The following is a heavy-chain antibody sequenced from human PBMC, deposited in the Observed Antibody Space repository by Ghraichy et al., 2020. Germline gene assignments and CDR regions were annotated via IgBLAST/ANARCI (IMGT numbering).Heavy chain of an antibody. Sequence: GGSLRLSCAASGFTFSSYEMNWVRQAPGKGLEWVSYISSSGSTIYYADSVKGRFTISRDNAKNSLYLQMNSLRAEDTAVYYCARDAGYCSGGSCYWFQEPYGMDVWGQGTTVTVSS. D-gene: IGHD2-15*01. CDR3: ARDAGYCSGGSCYWFQEPYGMDV. CDR2: ISSSGSTI. V-gene: IGHV3-48*03. J-gene: IGHJ6*02. CDR1: GFTFSSYE.